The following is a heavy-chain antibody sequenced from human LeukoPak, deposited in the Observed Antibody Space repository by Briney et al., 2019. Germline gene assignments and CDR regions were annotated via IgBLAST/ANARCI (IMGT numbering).Heavy chain of an antibody. Sequence: ASVKVSCKASGYTFTDYYLHWVRQAPGQGLEWMGWINPNSGGTNYAQKFQGRVTMTRDKSISTAYMELYSLRSDDTAVYYCARDPPGVRYGRPIFDFWGQGTLVTVSS. CDR1: GYTFTDYY. CDR2: INPNSGGT. V-gene: IGHV1-2*02. CDR3: ARDPPGVRYGRPIFDF. D-gene: IGHD2-8*01. J-gene: IGHJ4*02.